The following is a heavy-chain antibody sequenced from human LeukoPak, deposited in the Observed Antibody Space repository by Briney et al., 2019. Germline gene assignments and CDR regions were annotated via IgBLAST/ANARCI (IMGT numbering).Heavy chain of an antibody. CDR1: GFTFSSYA. CDR3: ARGRNYYDSSTYFHSFDY. Sequence: GGSLRLSCAASGFTFSSYAMHWVRQAPGKGLEWVAVISYDGSNKYYADSVKGRFTISRDNSKNTLYLQMNSLRAEDTAVYYCARGRNYYDSSTYFHSFDYWGPGTEVTVSS. CDR2: ISYDGSNK. V-gene: IGHV3-30-3*01. J-gene: IGHJ4*02. D-gene: IGHD3-22*01.